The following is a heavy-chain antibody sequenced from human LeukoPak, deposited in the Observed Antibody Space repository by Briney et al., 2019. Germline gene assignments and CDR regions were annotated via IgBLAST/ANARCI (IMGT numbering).Heavy chain of an antibody. CDR1: GYTFTGNH. V-gene: IGHV1-2*02. J-gene: IGHJ2*01. CDR3: AKEADIVSFDL. Sequence: ASVKVSCKATGYTFTGNHVHWVRQAPGQGLEWMGWIDPNSGGTKYAQKFQDRVTMTSDTSISTAYMELSGLRSDDTAVYFCAKEADIVSFDLWGRGTLVTVSS. CDR2: IDPNSGGT. D-gene: IGHD2-15*01.